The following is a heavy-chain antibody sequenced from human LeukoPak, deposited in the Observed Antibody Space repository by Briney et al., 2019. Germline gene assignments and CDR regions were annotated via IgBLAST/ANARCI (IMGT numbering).Heavy chain of an antibody. J-gene: IGHJ5*02. V-gene: IGHV1-69*13. D-gene: IGHD3-9*01. CDR2: IIPIFGTA. CDR1: GGTFSSYA. Sequence: SVKVSCKASGGTFSSYAISWVRQAPGQGPEWMGGIIPIFGTANYAQKFQGRVTITADESTSTAYMELSSLRSEDTAVYYCARDRSYDILTGYYKGLDPWGQGTLVTVSS. CDR3: ARDRSYDILTGYYKGLDP.